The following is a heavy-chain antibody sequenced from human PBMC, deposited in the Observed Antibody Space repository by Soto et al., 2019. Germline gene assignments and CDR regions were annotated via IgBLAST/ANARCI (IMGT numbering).Heavy chain of an antibody. Sequence: ASVKVSCKASGGTLNNYAINWVRQAPGQGLEWMGGILPVSAPPDYAQKFQGRVSITADHSTSAVYMELSRLKSDDTAVYFCATDSNYDVSNSFWGQGTLVTVSS. J-gene: IGHJ4*02. CDR1: GGTLNNYA. CDR3: ATDSNYDVSNSF. D-gene: IGHD3-3*01. CDR2: ILPVSAPP. V-gene: IGHV1-69*13.